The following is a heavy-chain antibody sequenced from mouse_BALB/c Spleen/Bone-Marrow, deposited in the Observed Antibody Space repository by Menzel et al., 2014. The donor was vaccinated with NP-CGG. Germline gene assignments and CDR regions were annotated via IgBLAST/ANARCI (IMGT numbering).Heavy chain of an antibody. J-gene: IGHJ2*01. V-gene: IGHV5-17*02. CDR2: ISSGSSTI. D-gene: IGHD2-3*01. Sequence: EVKLVESGGGLVQPGGSRKLSCAASGFTFSGFGMHWVRQAPEKGLEWVAYISSGSSTIYYADTVKGRFTISRDNPKNTLFLQMTSLRSEDTAMYYCAIEGYYDYWGQGTTLTVSS. CDR1: GFTFSGFG. CDR3: AIEGYYDY.